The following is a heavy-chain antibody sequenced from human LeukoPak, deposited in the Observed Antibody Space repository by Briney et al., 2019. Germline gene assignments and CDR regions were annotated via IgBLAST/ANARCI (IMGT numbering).Heavy chain of an antibody. J-gene: IGHJ4*02. CDR1: GVSTTNGIYY. D-gene: IGHD6-19*01. CDR2: VHNVGST. Sequence: SETLSLTCTVSGVSTTNGIYYWARIRQSPGPELEWIGSVHNVGSTYYNLSLRSRVTMSIDTSKNQFSLRLNSVTAADTAVYYCARHAEYNSGWHFYLDHWGQGILVTVSS. CDR3: ARHAEYNSGWHFYLDH. V-gene: IGHV4-39*01.